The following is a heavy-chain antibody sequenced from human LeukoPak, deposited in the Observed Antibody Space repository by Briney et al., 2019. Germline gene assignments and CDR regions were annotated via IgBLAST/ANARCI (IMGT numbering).Heavy chain of an antibody. D-gene: IGHD3-10*01. CDR3: AKISGYYFDY. Sequence: ESGGSLRLSCAASGFTFSSYAMSWVRQAPGKGLEWVSAISGSGDSTYYADSVKGRFTISRDNSKNTLYLQMNSLRAEDTAVYYCAKISGYYFDYWGQGTLVTVSS. CDR2: ISGSGDST. V-gene: IGHV3-23*01. CDR1: GFTFSSYA. J-gene: IGHJ4*02.